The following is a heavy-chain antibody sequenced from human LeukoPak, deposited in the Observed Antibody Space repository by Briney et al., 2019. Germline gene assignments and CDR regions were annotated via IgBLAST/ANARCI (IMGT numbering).Heavy chain of an antibody. CDR1: GYTFTSYG. V-gene: IGHV1-18*01. CDR3: ARDHEYSGSYPGDAFDI. D-gene: IGHD1-26*01. CDR2: ISAYNGNT. Sequence: ASVKVSCKASGYTFTSYGISWVRQAPGQGLEWMGWISAYNGNTNYAQKLQGRVTMTTDTSTSTAYMELRSLRSDDTAVYYCARDHEYSGSYPGDAFDIWGHGTMVTVSS. J-gene: IGHJ3*02.